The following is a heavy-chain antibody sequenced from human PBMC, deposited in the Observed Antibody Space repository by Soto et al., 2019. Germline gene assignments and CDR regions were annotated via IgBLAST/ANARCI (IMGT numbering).Heavy chain of an antibody. CDR2: IIPIFGSR. Sequence: QVQLVQSGAEVRTPGSSVKVSCKASRDAFSKYAFNWVRQAPGQGIDWMGWIIPIFGSRNYAEKFQGRVTITADESTSTAYMELRGLRFEDTAVYYCARGETYLGVWGQGTTVTVS. D-gene: IGHD3-16*01. CDR1: RDAFSKYA. J-gene: IGHJ6*02. V-gene: IGHV1-69*01. CDR3: ARGETYLGV.